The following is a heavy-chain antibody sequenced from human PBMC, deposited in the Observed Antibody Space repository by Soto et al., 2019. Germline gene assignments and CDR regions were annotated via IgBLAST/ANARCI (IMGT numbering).Heavy chain of an antibody. J-gene: IGHJ6*02. V-gene: IGHV3-48*02. Sequence: GGSLRLSCAASGFTFSSYSMNWVRQAPGKGLEWVSYISSSSSSTIYYADSVKGRFTISRDNAKNSLYLQMNSLRDEDTAVYYCARGRITIFGVVPWDYYYYGMDVWGQGTTVTVSS. D-gene: IGHD3-3*01. CDR3: ARGRITIFGVVPWDYYYYGMDV. CDR1: GFTFSSYS. CDR2: ISSSSSSTI.